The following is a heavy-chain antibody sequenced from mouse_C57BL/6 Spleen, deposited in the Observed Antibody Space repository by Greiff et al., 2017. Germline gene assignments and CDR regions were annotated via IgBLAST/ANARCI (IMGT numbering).Heavy chain of an antibody. D-gene: IGHD1-3*01. J-gene: IGHJ2*01. CDR3: ASITGFDY. Sequence: VQLQQPGAELVRPGSSVKLSCKASGYTFTSYWMDWVKQRPGQGLEWIGNIYPSDSETHYNQKFKDKATLTVDKSSSTAYMQLSSLTSEDSAVYYCASITGFDYWGQGTTLTVSS. V-gene: IGHV1-61*01. CDR1: GYTFTSYW. CDR2: IYPSDSET.